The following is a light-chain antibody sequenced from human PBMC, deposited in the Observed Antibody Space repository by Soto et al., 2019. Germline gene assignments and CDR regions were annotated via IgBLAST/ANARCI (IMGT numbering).Light chain of an antibody. CDR1: QSISTW. V-gene: IGKV1-5*03. CDR3: QQYNRYWT. Sequence: DIQMTQSPSTLSASVGDRVTITCRASQSISTWLACYQHKPGKAPKLLIYKASNLESGVPSRLSGSGSGTEFTLTISTLEPDDFATYYCQQYNRYWTFGQGTKVEMK. J-gene: IGKJ1*01. CDR2: KAS.